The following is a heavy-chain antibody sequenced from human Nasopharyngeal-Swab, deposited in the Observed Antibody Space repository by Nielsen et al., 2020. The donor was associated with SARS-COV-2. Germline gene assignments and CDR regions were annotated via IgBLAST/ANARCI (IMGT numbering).Heavy chain of an antibody. J-gene: IGHJ6*03. CDR3: ARDNHCSSTSCYLWFSAYYYYMGV. V-gene: IGHV3-21*01. CDR2: ISSSSSYI. D-gene: IGHD2-2*01. Sequence: WIRQPPGKGLEWVSSISSSSSYIYYADSVKGRFTISRDNAKNSLYLQMNSLRAEDTAVYYCARDNHCSSTSCYLWFSAYYYYMGVWGKGTTVTVSS.